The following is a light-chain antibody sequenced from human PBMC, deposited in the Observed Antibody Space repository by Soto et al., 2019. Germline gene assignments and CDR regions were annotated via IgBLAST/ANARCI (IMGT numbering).Light chain of an antibody. J-gene: IGKJ5*01. Sequence: EIVLTQSPATLSLSPGERATLSCRASQSVANNFLAWYQQRPGQAPRLVIYDASSRATGIPDRFSASGSGTDFTLTISRLEPEDFAVYYCQQYGSSPTFGQGTRLEIK. CDR3: QQYGSSPT. V-gene: IGKV3-20*01. CDR1: QSVANNF. CDR2: DAS.